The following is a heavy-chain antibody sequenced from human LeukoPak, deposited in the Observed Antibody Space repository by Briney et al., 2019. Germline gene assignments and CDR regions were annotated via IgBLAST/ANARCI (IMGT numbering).Heavy chain of an antibody. V-gene: IGHV1-2*02. CDR2: INPNSGGT. Sequence: GASVKVSCKASGYTFTGYFLHWVRQAPGQGLEWMGWINPNSGGTNYAQKFQGRVTMTRDTSISTAYMELSRLRSDDTAVYYCARDLYVANVNAFDIWGQGTMVTVSS. D-gene: IGHD4-23*01. CDR1: GYTFTGYF. CDR3: ARDLYVANVNAFDI. J-gene: IGHJ3*02.